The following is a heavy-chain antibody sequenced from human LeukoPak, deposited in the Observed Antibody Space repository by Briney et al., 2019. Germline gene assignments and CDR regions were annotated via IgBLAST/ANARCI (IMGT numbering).Heavy chain of an antibody. V-gene: IGHV4-39*01. CDR2: IYYSGST. D-gene: IGHD2-2*01. CDR1: GGSISSSSYY. Sequence: PSETLSLTCTVSGGSISSSSYYWGWIRQPPGKGLEWIGSIYYSGSTYYNSSLKSRVTISVDTTKNQFSLKLSSVTAADTAVYYCARGITLRVVPAATFDYWGQGTLVTVSS. J-gene: IGHJ4*02. CDR3: ARGITLRVVPAATFDY.